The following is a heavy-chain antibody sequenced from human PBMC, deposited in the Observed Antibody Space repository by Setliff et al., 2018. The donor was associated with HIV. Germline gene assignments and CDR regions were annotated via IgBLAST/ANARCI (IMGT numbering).Heavy chain of an antibody. CDR3: ARDSSDYYSGAFDI. J-gene: IGHJ3*02. V-gene: IGHV3-66*01. Sequence: GASLKISCAASGFTVSSKYMNWVRQAPGKGLEWVSVIYSGGSTYYAGSVKGRFTISRDNSKNTLYLQMNRLRAEDTAVYYCARDSSDYYSGAFDIWGQGTMVTVSS. CDR1: GFTVSSKY. CDR2: IYSGGST. D-gene: IGHD4-17*01.